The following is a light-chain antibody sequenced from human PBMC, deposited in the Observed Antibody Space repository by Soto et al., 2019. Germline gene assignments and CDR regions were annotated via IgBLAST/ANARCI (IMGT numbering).Light chain of an antibody. CDR1: QSVSSSY. J-gene: IGKJ5*01. Sequence: IVLTQSPGTLSLSPWERATLSCRASQSVSSSYLGWYQQKPGQAPRLLMYGASTRATGIPARVSGSGSGTDFTLTISSLLPEDFATYYCLQDFKYPITFGQGTRLEIK. CDR3: LQDFKYPIT. CDR2: GAS. V-gene: IGKV3D-7*01.